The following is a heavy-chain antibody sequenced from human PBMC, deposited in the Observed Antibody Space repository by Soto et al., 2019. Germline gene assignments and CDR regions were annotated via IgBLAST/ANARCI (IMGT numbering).Heavy chain of an antibody. J-gene: IGHJ5*02. Sequence: SETLSLTSTVSGGSISSYYWSWIRQPPGKGLEWIGYIYYSGSTNYNPSLKSRVTISVDTSKNQFSLKLSSVTAADTAVYYCARQMDTAKTPMVWFDPWGQGTLVTVSS. D-gene: IGHD5-18*01. CDR3: ARQMDTAKTPMVWFDP. V-gene: IGHV4-59*01. CDR1: GGSISSYY. CDR2: IYYSGST.